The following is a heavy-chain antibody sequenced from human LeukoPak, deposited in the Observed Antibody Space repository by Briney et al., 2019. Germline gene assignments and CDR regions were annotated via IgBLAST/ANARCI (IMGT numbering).Heavy chain of an antibody. D-gene: IGHD6-13*01. CDR1: GYTFTDYY. J-gene: IGHJ4*02. Sequence: ASVKVSCKASGYTFTDYYLHWVRQAPGHGLRWMGWINSNSAGTNYAQKFQGRVTLTRDTSINTAYMELGSLTSDDTAIYYCARMSAGGTVIDNWGQGTLVTVSS. CDR3: ARMSAGGTVIDN. CDR2: INSNSAGT. V-gene: IGHV1-2*02.